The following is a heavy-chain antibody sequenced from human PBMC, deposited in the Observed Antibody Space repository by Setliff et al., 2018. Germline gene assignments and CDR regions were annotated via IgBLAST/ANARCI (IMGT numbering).Heavy chain of an antibody. CDR2: IYHSGST. J-gene: IGHJ4*02. Sequence: SETLSLTCAVSGYSISSGYYWGWIRQPPGKGLEWIGSIYHSGSTYYNPSLKSRVTMSVDTSKNQFSLHLTSVTAADTAVYYCARGGGSSWNWGQGTLVTVSS. V-gene: IGHV4-38-2*01. CDR3: ARGGGSSWN. CDR1: GYSISSGYY. D-gene: IGHD6-13*01.